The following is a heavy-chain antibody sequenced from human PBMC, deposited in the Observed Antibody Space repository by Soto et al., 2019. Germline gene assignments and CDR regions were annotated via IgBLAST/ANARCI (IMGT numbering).Heavy chain of an antibody. V-gene: IGHV3-9*01. CDR2: ISWNSGSI. CDR3: AKDTATGTSGWYEYFHL. Sequence: PGGSLRLSCAASGFTFEDYVMHWVRQVPGKGLEWVSGISWNSGSIAYADSVKGRFTISRDNAKNSLFLQMNSLRAEDTAFYYCAKDTATGTSGWYEYFHLWGQGTLVTVSS. J-gene: IGHJ1*01. D-gene: IGHD6-19*01. CDR1: GFTFEDYV.